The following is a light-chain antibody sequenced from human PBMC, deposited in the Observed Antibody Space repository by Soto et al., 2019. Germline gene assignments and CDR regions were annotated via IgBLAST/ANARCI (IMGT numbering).Light chain of an antibody. CDR1: SSNIGNNY. Sequence: QSVLTQPPSVSAAPGQTVTISCSGSSSNIGNNYVSWYQQLPGTAPKLLIYDNNKRPSGIPDRFSGSKSGTSATLGITGLQTGDEADYYCGTLDSSLSAVVFGGGTKVTVL. J-gene: IGLJ2*01. CDR2: DNN. V-gene: IGLV1-51*01. CDR3: GTLDSSLSAVV.